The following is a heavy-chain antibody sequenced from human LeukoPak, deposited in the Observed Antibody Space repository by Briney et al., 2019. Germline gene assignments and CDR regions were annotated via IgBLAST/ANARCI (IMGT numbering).Heavy chain of an antibody. D-gene: IGHD3-22*01. CDR1: GASMTSNY. J-gene: IGHJ4*02. CDR3: ARWNYYNSIRYFDY. Sequence: PSETLSLTCTVSGASMTSNYWNWIRQPPGKGLEWIGYVYYSGRTNYNPSLKSGVTISVDTSKNQFSLRLSSVTAADTAVYYCARWNYYNSIRYFDYWGRGTLVTVSS. V-gene: IGHV4-59*01. CDR2: VYYSGRT.